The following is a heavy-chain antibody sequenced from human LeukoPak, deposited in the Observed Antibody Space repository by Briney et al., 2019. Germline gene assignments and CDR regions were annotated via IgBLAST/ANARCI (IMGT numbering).Heavy chain of an antibody. J-gene: IGHJ4*02. CDR3: AKEAESGGGVDY. CDR1: GFTFDDYA. V-gene: IGHV3-43*02. Sequence: GGSLRLSCAASGFTFDDYAMHWVRQAPGKGLEWASLISGDGSSTYYADSVKGRFTISRDNSKNSLYLQMNSLRTEDTALYYCAKEAESGGGVDYWGQGTLVTVSS. D-gene: IGHD2-15*01. CDR2: ISGDGSST.